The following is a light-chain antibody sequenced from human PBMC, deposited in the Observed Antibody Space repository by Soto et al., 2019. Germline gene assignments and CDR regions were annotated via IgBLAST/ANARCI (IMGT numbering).Light chain of an antibody. J-gene: IGLJ2*01. CDR3: AAWDDSLIGPV. V-gene: IGLV1-44*01. CDR2: SYN. CDR1: SSNIGKNT. Sequence: QSVLTQPPSASGTPGQRVTISCSGSSSNIGKNTVNWYRQLPGTDPKLLIYSYNQRPSGVPDRFSGSKSGTSASLAISGLRSDDEGSDYCAAWDDSLIGPVFGGGTKLTVL.